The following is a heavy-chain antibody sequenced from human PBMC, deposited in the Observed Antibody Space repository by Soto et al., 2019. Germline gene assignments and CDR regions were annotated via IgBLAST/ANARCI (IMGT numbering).Heavy chain of an antibody. CDR1: GFTFSNAW. V-gene: IGHV3-15*07. J-gene: IGHJ5*02. CDR2: IKSKTDGGTT. D-gene: IGHD3-3*01. CDR3: TTRLNYDFWSGHNWFDP. Sequence: PGGSLRLSCAASGFTFSNAWMNWVRQAPGKGLEWVGRIKSKTDGGTTDYAAPVKGRFTISRDDSKNTLYLQMNSLKTEDTAVYYCTTRLNYDFWSGHNWFDPWGQGTLVTAPQ.